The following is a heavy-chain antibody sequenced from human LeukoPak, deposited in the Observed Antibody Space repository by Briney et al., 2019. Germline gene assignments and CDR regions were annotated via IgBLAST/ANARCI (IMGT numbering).Heavy chain of an antibody. CDR1: GFTFSSYS. CDR3: ARDWVGYCSSTSCRFDY. Sequence: GGSLRLSCAASGFTFSSYSMNWVRQAPGKGLEWVSSISSSSSYIYYADSVKGRFTISRDNVKNSLYLRMNSLRAEDTAVYYCARDWVGYCSSTSCRFDYWGQGTLVTVSS. CDR2: ISSSSSYI. D-gene: IGHD2-2*01. V-gene: IGHV3-21*01. J-gene: IGHJ4*02.